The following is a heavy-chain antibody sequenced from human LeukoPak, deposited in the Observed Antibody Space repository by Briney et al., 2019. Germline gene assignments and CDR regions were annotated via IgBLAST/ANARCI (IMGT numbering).Heavy chain of an antibody. CDR2: ISAYNGNT. V-gene: IGHV1-18*01. J-gene: IGHJ4*02. D-gene: IGHD3-10*01. Sequence: ASVKVSCKASGYTFTSYGISWVRQAPGQGLEWMGWISAYNGNTNYALKLQGRVTMTTDTSTSTAYMELRSLRSDDTAVYYCARDLRAYYGSGRYFDYWGQGTLVTVSS. CDR1: GYTFTSYG. CDR3: ARDLRAYYGSGRYFDY.